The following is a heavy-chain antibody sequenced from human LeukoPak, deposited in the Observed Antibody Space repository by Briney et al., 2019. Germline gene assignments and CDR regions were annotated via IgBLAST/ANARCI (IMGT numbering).Heavy chain of an antibody. CDR2: IDRPAKSYAT. D-gene: IGHD1-26*01. Sequence: GGSLRLSCAASGFTLSDSAIHWVGQASGKGLEWVGLIDRPAKSYATAYGASVGGRFTISRDDSKNTAYRQMDSLKTEDTALYYCTRDRGTYNWLDPWGQGTLVTVSS. V-gene: IGHV3-73*01. CDR1: GFTLSDSA. J-gene: IGHJ5*02. CDR3: TRDRGTYNWLDP.